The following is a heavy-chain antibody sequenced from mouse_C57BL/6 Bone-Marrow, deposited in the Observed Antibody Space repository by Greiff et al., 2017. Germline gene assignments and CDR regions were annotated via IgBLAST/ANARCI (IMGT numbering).Heavy chain of an antibody. J-gene: IGHJ2*01. Sequence: QVQLQQSGAELVRPGASVTLSCKASGYTFTDYEMHWVKQTPVHGLEWIGAIDPETGGTAYNQKFKGKAILTADKSSSTAYMELRSLTSEDSAVYYCTRIYYYGNYFDYWGQGTTRTVSS. CDR3: TRIYYYGNYFDY. V-gene: IGHV1-15*01. CDR1: GYTFTDYE. CDR2: IDPETGGT. D-gene: IGHD1-1*01.